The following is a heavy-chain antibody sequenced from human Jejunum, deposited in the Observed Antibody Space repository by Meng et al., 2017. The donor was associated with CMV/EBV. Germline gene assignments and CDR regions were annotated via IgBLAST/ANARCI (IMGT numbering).Heavy chain of an antibody. CDR3: ARDVTILGRVQTFDS. CDR2: SSSMSATM. Sequence: GFSFSIYSMNWVRQVPGKGLEWVSYSSSMSATMYYTDSVRGRFTVSRDDAKNSLYLHMNNLRAEDTAIYYCARDVTILGRVQTFDSWGQGTLVTVSS. V-gene: IGHV3-48*04. J-gene: IGHJ4*02. D-gene: IGHD3-3*01. CDR1: GFSFSIYS.